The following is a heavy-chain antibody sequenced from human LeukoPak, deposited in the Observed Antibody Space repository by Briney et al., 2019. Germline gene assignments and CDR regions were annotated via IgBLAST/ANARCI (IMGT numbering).Heavy chain of an antibody. V-gene: IGHV1-3*04. CDR2: VNTGDGNT. J-gene: IGHJ3*02. CDR1: GYTFIPYN. CDR3: VTTSIATTGDDALDI. D-gene: IGHD1-1*01. Sequence: ASVKVSCRASGYTFIPYNIHWVRQAPRQSLEWMGWVNTGDGNTKYSQNFQDRVTITRNTSASTAYMELSSLRSDDAAMYYCVTTSIATTGDDALDIWAQGTMVTVSS.